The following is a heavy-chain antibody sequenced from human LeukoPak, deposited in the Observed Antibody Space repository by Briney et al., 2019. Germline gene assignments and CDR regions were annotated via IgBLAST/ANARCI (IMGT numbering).Heavy chain of an antibody. D-gene: IGHD3-22*01. Sequence: GGSLRLSCAASGFTFSSYEMNWVRRAPGKGLEWVSYISSSGITIYYADSVKGRFTISRDNAKNSLSLQMNSLRVEDTAVYYCARAGYYDTSGYRALDYWGQGTLVTVSS. CDR1: GFTFSSYE. CDR3: ARAGYYDTSGYRALDY. CDR2: ISSSGITI. J-gene: IGHJ4*02. V-gene: IGHV3-48*03.